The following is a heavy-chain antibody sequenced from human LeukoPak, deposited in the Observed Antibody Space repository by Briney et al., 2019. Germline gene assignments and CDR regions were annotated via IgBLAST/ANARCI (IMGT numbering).Heavy chain of an antibody. CDR3: ARDDPLYYDSSGYSGYGMDV. D-gene: IGHD3-22*01. J-gene: IGHJ6*02. CDR1: GFTFSSHN. V-gene: IGHV3-21*04. CDR2: ISSSSSYT. Sequence: GGSLRLSCAASGFTFSSHNMNWVRQAPGKGLEWVSSISSSSSYTNYADSVKGRFTISRDNAKNSLYLQMNSLRAEDTAVYYCARDDPLYYDSSGYSGYGMDVWGQGTTVTVSS.